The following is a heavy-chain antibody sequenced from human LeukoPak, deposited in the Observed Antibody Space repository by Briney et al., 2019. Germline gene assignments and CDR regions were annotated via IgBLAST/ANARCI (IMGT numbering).Heavy chain of an antibody. CDR3: ARAPYYYGSGSSYFDY. Sequence: SETLSLTCTVSGGSINNYYWYWMRQPPGKGLEWIGYVWYSGTTKYNPSLKSRVTISVDRSKNHFSLNLSSVTAADTAVYYCARAPYYYGSGSSYFDYWGQGTLVTVSS. CDR1: GGSINNYY. CDR2: VWYSGTT. J-gene: IGHJ4*02. V-gene: IGHV4-59*12. D-gene: IGHD3-10*01.